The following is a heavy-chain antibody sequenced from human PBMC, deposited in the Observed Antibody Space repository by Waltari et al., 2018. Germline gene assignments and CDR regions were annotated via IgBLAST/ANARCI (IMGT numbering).Heavy chain of an antibody. CDR2: ISYDGSNK. Sequence: QVQLVESGGGVVQPGRSLRLSCAASGFTFSSYGMHWVRQAPGKGLEWVAVISYDGSNKYYADSVKGRFTISRDNSKNTLYLQMNSLRAEDTAVYYCAKGCSGGTCLNFDYWGQGSLVTVSS. CDR3: AKGCSGGTCLNFDY. D-gene: IGHD2-15*01. J-gene: IGHJ4*02. V-gene: IGHV3-30*18. CDR1: GFTFSSYG.